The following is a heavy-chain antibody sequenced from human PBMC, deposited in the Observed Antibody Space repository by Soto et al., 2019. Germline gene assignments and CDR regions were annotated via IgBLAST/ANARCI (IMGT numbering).Heavy chain of an antibody. J-gene: IGHJ4*02. CDR2: IYYIGRT. CDR3: ARAYGGYADY. V-gene: IGHV4-59*01. D-gene: IGHD5-12*01. CDR1: SISTYY. Sequence: SETLSLTCTVGSISTYYWNWIRQPPGKGLEWIGYIYYIGRTNYNPSLKSRVTISVDTSKNQFSLKLSSVTAADTAVYYCARAYGGYADYWGQGALVTVSS.